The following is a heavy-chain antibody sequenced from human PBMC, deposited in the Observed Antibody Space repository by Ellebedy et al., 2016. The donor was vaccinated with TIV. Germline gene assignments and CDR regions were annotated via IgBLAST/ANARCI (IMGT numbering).Heavy chain of an antibody. CDR1: GFSFSGHG. Sequence: GGSLRLXXAASGFSFSGHGVHWVRQAPGKGLEWVSVISYDGSDKFYADSVKGRFTISRDNSKNTLYLQMNSLRAEDTAMYYCAKDRGSGGNSARSGHYYYYYMDVWGKGTTVTVSS. CDR3: AKDRGSGGNSARSGHYYYYYMDV. V-gene: IGHV3-30*18. D-gene: IGHD2-15*01. J-gene: IGHJ6*03. CDR2: ISYDGSDK.